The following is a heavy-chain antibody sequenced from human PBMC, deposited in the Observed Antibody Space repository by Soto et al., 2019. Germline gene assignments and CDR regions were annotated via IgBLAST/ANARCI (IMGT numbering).Heavy chain of an antibody. CDR2: FDPEDGET. CDR3: PTTIARYTNYDFDY. J-gene: IGHJ4*02. CDR1: GYTLTELS. Sequence: ASVKVSCKVSGYTLTELSMHWVRQAPGKGLEWMGGFDPEDGETIYAQKFQGRVTMTEDTSTDTAYMELSSLRSEDTAVYYCPTTIARYTNYDFDYWGQGPLVTVSS. D-gene: IGHD4-4*01. V-gene: IGHV1-24*01.